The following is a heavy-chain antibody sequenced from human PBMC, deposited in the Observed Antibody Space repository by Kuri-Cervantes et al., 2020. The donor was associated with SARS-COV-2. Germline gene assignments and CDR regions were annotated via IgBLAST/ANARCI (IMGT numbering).Heavy chain of an antibody. V-gene: IGHV3-7*01. CDR2: IKQDGSEK. D-gene: IGHD3-10*01. CDR1: GFTFSSYW. Sequence: GESLKISCAASGFTFSSYWMSWVRQAPGKGLEWVANIKQDGSEKYYVDSVKGRFTISRDNAKNSLYPQMNSLRAEDTAVYYCARVKDHPYGSGSRYYYMDVWGKGTTVTVSS. CDR3: ARVKDHPYGSGSRYYYMDV. J-gene: IGHJ6*03.